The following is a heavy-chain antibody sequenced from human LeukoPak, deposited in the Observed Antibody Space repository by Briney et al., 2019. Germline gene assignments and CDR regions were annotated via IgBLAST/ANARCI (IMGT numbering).Heavy chain of an antibody. CDR3: AGHGGLGWFDP. J-gene: IGHJ5*02. CDR1: GFTFSSYS. D-gene: IGHD3-3*01. V-gene: IGHV3-21*01. Sequence: GGSLRLSCAASGFTFSSYSMNWVRQAPGKGLEWVSSISSSSSYIYYADSVKGRFTISRDNSKNTLYLQMNSLRAEDTAVYYCAGHGGLGWFDPWGQGTLVTVSS. CDR2: ISSSSSYI.